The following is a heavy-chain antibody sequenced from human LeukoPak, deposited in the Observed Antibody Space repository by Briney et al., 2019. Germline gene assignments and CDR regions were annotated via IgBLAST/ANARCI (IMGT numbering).Heavy chain of an antibody. CDR3: AKRDNSGWYYFDF. J-gene: IGHJ4*02. CDR1: GFALSSYA. Sequence: GGSLRLSCAASGFALSSYAMSWVRQAPGKGLEWVSATSSSDAGTYHAESVRGRFTISRDNSKSTLYLQMNSLRAEDTAVYYCAKRDNSGWYYFDFWGQGTLVTVSS. V-gene: IGHV3-23*01. D-gene: IGHD6-19*01. CDR2: TSSSDAGT.